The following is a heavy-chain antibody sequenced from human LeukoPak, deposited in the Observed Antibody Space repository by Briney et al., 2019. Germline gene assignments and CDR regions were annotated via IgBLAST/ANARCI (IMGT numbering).Heavy chain of an antibody. V-gene: IGHV3-30*04. CDR3: ARVYYDTNGYPTTDYFDY. Sequence: GGSLRLSCAASGFTFSSYVMHWVRQAPGKGLEWVAIISYDGSNEYYADSVKGRFTISRDNSKNTLYLQMNSLRAADTAVYYCARVYYDTNGYPTTDYFDYWGQGTLVTVSS. J-gene: IGHJ4*02. CDR2: ISYDGSNE. CDR1: GFTFSSYV. D-gene: IGHD3-22*01.